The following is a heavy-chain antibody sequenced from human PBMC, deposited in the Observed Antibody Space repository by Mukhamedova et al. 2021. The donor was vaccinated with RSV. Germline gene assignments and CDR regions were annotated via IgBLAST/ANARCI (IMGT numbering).Heavy chain of an antibody. CDR2: IYYSGST. Sequence: GKGLEWIGYIYYSGSTNYNPSLKSRVTISVDTSKNQFSLKLSSVTAADTAVYYCARGGGIVGATWVDYWGQGTVVTVSS. J-gene: IGHJ4*02. D-gene: IGHD1-26*01. V-gene: IGHV4-59*13. CDR3: ARGGGIVGATWVDY.